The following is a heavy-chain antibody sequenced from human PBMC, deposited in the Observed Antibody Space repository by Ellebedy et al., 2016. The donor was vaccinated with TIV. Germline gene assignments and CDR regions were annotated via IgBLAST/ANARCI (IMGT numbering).Heavy chain of an antibody. J-gene: IGHJ4*02. CDR1: GYTFTGYY. CDR2: IHPNNGGP. Sequence: AASVKVSCKAFGYTFTGYYIHWARQAPGQGPEWMGWIHPNNGGPIYAQRFQGRVTLTRDTSISTAHMELSRLRSDDTAVYYCARTESGYFYDNRGGFDYWGRGTLVTVAS. CDR3: ARTESGYFYDNRGGFDY. V-gene: IGHV1-2*02. D-gene: IGHD3-3*01.